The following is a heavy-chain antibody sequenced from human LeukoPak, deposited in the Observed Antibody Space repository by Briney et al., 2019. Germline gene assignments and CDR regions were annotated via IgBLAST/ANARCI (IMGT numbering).Heavy chain of an antibody. CDR2: ISAYNGNT. CDR3: ATLSLSSWYSGNDY. CDR1: GYTFTSYG. D-gene: IGHD6-13*01. V-gene: IGHV1-18*01. J-gene: IGHJ4*02. Sequence: ASVKVSCKASGYTFTSYGISWVRQAPGQGLEWMGWISAYNGNTNYAQKFQGRVTMTEDTSTDTAYMELSSLRSEDTAVYYCATLSLSSWYSGNDYWGQGTLVTVSS.